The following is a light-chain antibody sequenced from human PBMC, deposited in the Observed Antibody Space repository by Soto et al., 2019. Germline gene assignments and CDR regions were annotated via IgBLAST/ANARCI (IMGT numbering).Light chain of an antibody. J-gene: IGKJ2*02. CDR1: QSISSY. CDR3: QQSYSTPGT. Sequence: DIQMTQSPSSLSASVGDRVTITCRASQSISSYLNWYQQKPGKAPKLLIYAASSLPSGVPSRFSGSGSGNDFTLTISSLQPEDFATYYCQQSYSTPGTFGQGTKLEIK. CDR2: AAS. V-gene: IGKV1-39*01.